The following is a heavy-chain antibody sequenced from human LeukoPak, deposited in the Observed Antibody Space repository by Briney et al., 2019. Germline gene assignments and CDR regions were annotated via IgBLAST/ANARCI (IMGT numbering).Heavy chain of an antibody. Sequence: GASVKVSCKASGYTFTSYYMHWVRQAPGQGLEWMGIINPSGGSTSYAQKSQGRVTMTRDTSTSTVYMELSSLRSEDTAVYYCAREKKGRITIFGVVIKPTYYFDYWGQGTLVTVSS. D-gene: IGHD3-3*01. CDR2: INPSGGST. CDR1: GYTFTSYY. V-gene: IGHV1-46*01. J-gene: IGHJ4*02. CDR3: AREKKGRITIFGVVIKPTYYFDY.